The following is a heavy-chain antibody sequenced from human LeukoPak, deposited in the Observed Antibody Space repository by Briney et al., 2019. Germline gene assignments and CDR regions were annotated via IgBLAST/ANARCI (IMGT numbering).Heavy chain of an antibody. CDR1: GGTFSSYA. D-gene: IGHD3-10*01. V-gene: IGHV1-69*13. J-gene: IGHJ3*02. CDR3: AEGGPLLWFGEPRSQQNAFDI. CDR2: IIPIFGTA. Sequence: GASVKVSCKASGGTFSSYAISWVRQAPGQGLEWMGGIIPIFGTANYAQKFQGRVTITADESTSTAYMELSSLRSEDTAVYYCAEGGPLLWFGEPRSQQNAFDIWGQGTMVTVSS.